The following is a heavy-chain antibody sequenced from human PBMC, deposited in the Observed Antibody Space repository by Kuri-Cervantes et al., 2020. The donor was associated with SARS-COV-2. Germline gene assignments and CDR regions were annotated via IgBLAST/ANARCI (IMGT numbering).Heavy chain of an antibody. CDR3: ARGRLIVVVPADLGMDV. CDR2: IYYSGST. J-gene: IGHJ6*02. Sequence: ETLSLTCAVSGGSISRYYWSWIRQPPGKGLEWSGYIYYSGSTNYNPSLKSRVTISVDTSKNQFSLKLSSVTAADTAVYYCARGRLIVVVPADLGMDVWGQGTTVTVSS. V-gene: IGHV4-59*01. D-gene: IGHD2-2*01. CDR1: GGSISRYY.